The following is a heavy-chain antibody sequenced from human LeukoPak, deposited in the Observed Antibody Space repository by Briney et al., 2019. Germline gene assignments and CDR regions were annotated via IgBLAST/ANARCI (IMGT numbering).Heavy chain of an antibody. CDR1: GGSISSYY. Sequence: KPSETLSLTCTVSGGSISSYYWSWIRQPAGKGLEWIGRIYTSGSTNYNPSLKSRVTMSVDTSKNQFSLKLSSVTAADTAVYYCARDKVVVAATPYNWFGPWGQGTLVTVSS. CDR2: IYTSGST. V-gene: IGHV4-4*07. CDR3: ARDKVVVAATPYNWFGP. D-gene: IGHD2-15*01. J-gene: IGHJ5*02.